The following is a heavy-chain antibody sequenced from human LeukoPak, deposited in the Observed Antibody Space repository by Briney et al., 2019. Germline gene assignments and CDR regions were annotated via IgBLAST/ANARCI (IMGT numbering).Heavy chain of an antibody. D-gene: IGHD6-19*01. J-gene: IGHJ4*02. CDR3: ARLTTSSGWYIDY. V-gene: IGHV1-2*02. CDR1: GYTFTGYY. CDR2: INPNSGGT. Sequence: ASVKVSCKASGYTFTGYYMHWVRQAPGQGLEWMGWINPNSGGTNYAQKFQGRVTMTRDTSISTAYMELSRLRSDDTAVCYRARLTTSSGWYIDYWGQGTLVTVSS.